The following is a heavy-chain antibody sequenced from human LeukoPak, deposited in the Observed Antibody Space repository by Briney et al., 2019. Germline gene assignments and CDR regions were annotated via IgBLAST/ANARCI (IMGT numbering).Heavy chain of an antibody. CDR1: GFAFTTYG. D-gene: IGHD5-12*01. CDR3: VRDPYEAY. V-gene: IGHV3-33*01. Sequence: GGSLRLSCAVSGFAFTTYGMHWVRQAPGKGLEWVAVIWYDGNNKYYADSVKGRFTISRDNSKNTLYLQMNSLRAEDTAVYYCVRDPYEAYWGQGTLVTVSS. J-gene: IGHJ4*02. CDR2: IWYDGNNK.